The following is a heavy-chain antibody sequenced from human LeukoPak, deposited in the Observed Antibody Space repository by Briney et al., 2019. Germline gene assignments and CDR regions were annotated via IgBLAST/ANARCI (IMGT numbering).Heavy chain of an antibody. CDR2: RYYSGDN. V-gene: IGHV4-39*01. CDR1: GGSISSSDHY. Sequence: SETLSLTCTVSGGSISSSDHYWAWIRQPPGKGLEWIGSRYYSGDNYYSPSLKSRVTISVDTSTNQFALKMNSVTAADTAVYFCARHRLEGDTFDIWGQGTKVTVSS. J-gene: IGHJ3*02. CDR3: ARHRLEGDTFDI. D-gene: IGHD3-3*01.